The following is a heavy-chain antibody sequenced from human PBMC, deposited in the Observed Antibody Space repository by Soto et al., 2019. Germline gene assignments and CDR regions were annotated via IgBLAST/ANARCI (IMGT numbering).Heavy chain of an antibody. D-gene: IGHD2-15*01. CDR1: AYTFTNYA. Sequence: QVQLVQSGAEVKKPGASVRVSCQTSAYTFTNYAVSWVRQAPGQGLEWMGWISGDNGNTIYAQKFQGRVTMTTDTTTSRSYMELRSLRSDDTAAYYCATVLLGYCSGGSCYSDSWGQGTLVTVSS. V-gene: IGHV1-18*01. CDR2: ISGDNGNT. CDR3: ATVLLGYCSGGSCYSDS. J-gene: IGHJ4*02.